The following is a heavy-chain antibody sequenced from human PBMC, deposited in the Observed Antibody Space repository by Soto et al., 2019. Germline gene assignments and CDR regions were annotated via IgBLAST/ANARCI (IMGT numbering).Heavy chain of an antibody. CDR2: IYYSGST. J-gene: IGHJ6*02. CDR3: AIQTTVMVWPRVYYYGMDV. D-gene: IGHD4-17*01. V-gene: IGHV4-39*01. Sequence: QLQLQESGPGLVKPSETLSLTCTVSGGSISSSSYYWGWIRQPPGKGLEWIGSIYYSGSTYYNPSLKSRVTISVETSKNQFSLKLSSVTAADTAVYYCAIQTTVMVWPRVYYYGMDVWGQGTTVTVSS. CDR1: GGSISSSSYY.